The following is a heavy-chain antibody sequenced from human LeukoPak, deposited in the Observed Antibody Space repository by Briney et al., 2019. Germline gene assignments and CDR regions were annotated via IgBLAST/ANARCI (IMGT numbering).Heavy chain of an antibody. D-gene: IGHD1-26*01. CDR3: ARLVSAGWESYFDY. Sequence: GGSLRLSCAASGFTFSSYAIHWVRQAPGKGLEWVAVISYDGSNKYYADSVKGRFTISRDNSKNTLYLQMNSLRAEDTAVYYCARLVSAGWESYFDYWGQGTLVTVSS. J-gene: IGHJ4*02. CDR2: ISYDGSNK. CDR1: GFTFSSYA. V-gene: IGHV3-30*04.